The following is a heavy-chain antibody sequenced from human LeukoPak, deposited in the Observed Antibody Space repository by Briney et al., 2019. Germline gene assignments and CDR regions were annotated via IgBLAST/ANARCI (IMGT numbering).Heavy chain of an antibody. CDR1: GFTFSSYE. CDR2: ISSSGSTI. J-gene: IGHJ6*04. Sequence: GGSLKLSCAASGFTFSSYEMNWVRQAPGKGLEWVSYISSSGSTIYYADSVKGRFTISRDNAKNSLYLQMNSLRAEDAAVYYCAELGITMIGGVWGKGTTVTISS. CDR3: AELGITMIGGV. V-gene: IGHV3-48*03. D-gene: IGHD3-10*02.